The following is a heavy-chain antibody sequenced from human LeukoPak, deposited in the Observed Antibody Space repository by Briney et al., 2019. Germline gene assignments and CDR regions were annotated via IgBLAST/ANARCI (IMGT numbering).Heavy chain of an antibody. J-gene: IGHJ5*02. CDR2: IYYSGST. CDR3: ARGRRYSSSWFAWSWFDP. D-gene: IGHD6-13*01. Sequence: SETLSLTCTVSGGSISSSYYYWGWIRQPPGKGLEWIGSIYYSGSTNYNPSLKSRVTISVDTSKNQFSLKLSSVTAADTAVYYCARGRRYSSSWFAWSWFDPWGQGTLVTVSS. V-gene: IGHV4-39*07. CDR1: GGSISSSYYY.